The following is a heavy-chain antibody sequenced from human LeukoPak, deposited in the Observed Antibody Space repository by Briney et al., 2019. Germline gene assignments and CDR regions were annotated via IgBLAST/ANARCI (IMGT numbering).Heavy chain of an antibody. Sequence: PGGSLRLSCAASGFTFSSYWMSWVRQAPGKGLEWVANIKQDGSEKYYVDSVKGRFTISRDNAKNSLYLQMNSLRAEDTAVYYCARLYCSGGSCYPGQFDHWGQGTLVTVSS. CDR3: ARLYCSGGSCYPGQFDH. D-gene: IGHD2-15*01. CDR2: IKQDGSEK. CDR1: GFTFSSYW. J-gene: IGHJ4*02. V-gene: IGHV3-7*01.